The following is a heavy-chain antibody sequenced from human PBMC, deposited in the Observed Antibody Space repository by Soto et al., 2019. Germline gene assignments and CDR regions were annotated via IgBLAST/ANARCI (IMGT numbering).Heavy chain of an antibody. CDR3: AKTRDLGKCGVWPDKSPFDP. CDR2: VSWNSGNI. Sequence: EVQLVESGGGLVQPGGSLRLSCAASGFTFDDYGMHWVRLGPGKGLEWVSGVSWNSGNIAYADSGRGRFTISRDNAKNSVYLQMNSRREDDTALYYCAKTRDLGKCGVWPDKSPFDPWGQGTLVTVSS. V-gene: IGHV3-9*01. CDR1: GFTFDDYG. J-gene: IGHJ5*02. D-gene: IGHD2-21*01.